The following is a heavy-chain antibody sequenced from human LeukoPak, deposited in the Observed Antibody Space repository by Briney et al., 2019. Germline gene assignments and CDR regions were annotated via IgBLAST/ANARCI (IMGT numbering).Heavy chain of an antibody. D-gene: IGHD1-1*01. V-gene: IGHV1-2*02. Sequence: GASVKVSCKASGYTFTGYYMHWVRQAPGQGLEWMGWINPNSGGTNYAQKFQGRVTMTRDTSISTAYMELSRLRSDDTAVYYCAVIRYNWNDGPFDYWGRGTLVTVSS. CDR2: INPNSGGT. J-gene: IGHJ4*02. CDR1: GYTFTGYY. CDR3: AVIRYNWNDGPFDY.